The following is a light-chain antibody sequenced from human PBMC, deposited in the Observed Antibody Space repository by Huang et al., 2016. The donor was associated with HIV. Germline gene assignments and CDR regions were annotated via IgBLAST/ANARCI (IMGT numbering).Light chain of an antibody. V-gene: IGKV3-15*01. CDR2: GAS. J-gene: IGKJ2*01. CDR3: QQYDNWPPMYT. Sequence: EIVMTQSPATLSVSPGERATLSCRACQSVGSNLAWYQQKPGQAPRPVIYGASARATGIPARFSGSGSGTEFTLTISSLQSEDFAVYYCQQYDNWPPMYTFGQGTKLEIK. CDR1: QSVGSN.